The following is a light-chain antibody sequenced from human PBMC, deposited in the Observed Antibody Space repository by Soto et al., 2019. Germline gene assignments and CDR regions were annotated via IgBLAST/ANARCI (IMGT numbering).Light chain of an antibody. CDR1: QSVTSSY. CDR2: GAS. J-gene: IGKJ2*01. CDR3: QQYGSSPRT. V-gene: IGKV3-20*01. Sequence: EIALTQSPGTLSLSPGERATLSCRASQSVTSSYLAWYQQKPGQAPRLLIYGASTRATGIPDRFSGRGSGTDFTLTISRLEPEDFAIYYCQQYGSSPRTFGQGTKLESK.